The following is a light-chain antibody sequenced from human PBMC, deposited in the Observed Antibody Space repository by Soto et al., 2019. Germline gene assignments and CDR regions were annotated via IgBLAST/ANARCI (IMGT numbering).Light chain of an antibody. J-gene: IGLJ1*01. Sequence: QSVLTQPPSVSGAPGQRVTISCTGSSSNIGADYDVHWYQQLLGTAPKLLIYGNSNRPSGVPDRFSGSKSGTSASLAVTGLQAEDEADYYYQTYDSSLRGWVFGSGTKGTVL. CDR3: QTYDSSLRGWV. V-gene: IGLV1-40*01. CDR2: GNS. CDR1: SSNIGADYD.